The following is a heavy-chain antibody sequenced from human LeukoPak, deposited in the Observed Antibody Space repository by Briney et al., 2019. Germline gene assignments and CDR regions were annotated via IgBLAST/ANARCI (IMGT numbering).Heavy chain of an antibody. J-gene: IGHJ5*02. V-gene: IGHV1-18*01. CDR3: SVYNWNDNWFDP. Sequence: ASVKVSCKASAYTLTRYGINWARLAPGQGLERMGWISAYNDNTNNMQKFKGRITLTADTSTNTAYLELRSLRSDDTAVYYCSVYNWNDNWFDPWGQGTLVTVSS. CDR1: AYTLTRYG. D-gene: IGHD1-1*01. CDR2: ISAYNDNT.